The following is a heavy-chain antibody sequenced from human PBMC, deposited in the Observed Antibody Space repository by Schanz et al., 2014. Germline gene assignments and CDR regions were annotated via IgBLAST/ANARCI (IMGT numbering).Heavy chain of an antibody. CDR2: MNPNSGNP. CDR3: ARDHVATTDYDYFFYYLDV. J-gene: IGHJ6*03. D-gene: IGHD1-1*01. Sequence: QVQLVQSGAEVKKPGASVKVSCRASGYPFTSNDVTWVRQATGQGLEWLGWMNPNSGNPGFAQKFRGRVTMTRDVSSTTAFLELRSLRYDDTAVYYCARDHVATTDYDYFFYYLDVWATGITVIVSS. V-gene: IGHV1-8*01. CDR1: GYPFTSND.